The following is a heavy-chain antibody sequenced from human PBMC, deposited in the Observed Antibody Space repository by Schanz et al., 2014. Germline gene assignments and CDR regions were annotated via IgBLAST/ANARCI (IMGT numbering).Heavy chain of an antibody. CDR2: LYINAGST. Sequence: EVHLVESGGGLVQPGGSLRLSCAVSGFSVSTHYMSWARQAPGKGLEWISSLYINAGSTRYADSVKGRFFISRDSSKNTLFLQMNSLRADDTAIYFCARDEGRDGYNLAFDVWGQGTLVTVSS. CDR1: GFSVSTHY. V-gene: IGHV3-53*01. J-gene: IGHJ3*01. CDR3: ARDEGRDGYNLAFDV. D-gene: IGHD2-21*01.